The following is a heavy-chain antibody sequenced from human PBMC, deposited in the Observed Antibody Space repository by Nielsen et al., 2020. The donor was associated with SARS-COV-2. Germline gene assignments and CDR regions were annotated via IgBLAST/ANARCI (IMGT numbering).Heavy chain of an antibody. J-gene: IGHJ4*02. D-gene: IGHD4-17*01. Sequence: SETLSLTCTVSGGSISRYYWTWIRQSPGKGLEWIGYIYYSGSTYYNPSLKSRVTISVDTSKNQFSLKLSSVTAADTAVYYCARTSLLYGDYDYFDYWGQGTLVTVSS. CDR3: ARTSLLYGDYDYFDY. V-gene: IGHV4-59*06. CDR2: IYYSGST. CDR1: GGSISRYY.